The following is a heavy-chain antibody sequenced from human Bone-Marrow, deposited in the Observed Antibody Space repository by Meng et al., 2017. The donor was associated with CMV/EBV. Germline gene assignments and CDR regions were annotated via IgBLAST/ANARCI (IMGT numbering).Heavy chain of an antibody. V-gene: IGHV4-59*01. D-gene: IGHD3-10*01. CDR1: GGSISSYY. CDR2: IYYSGST. J-gene: IGHJ3*02. CDR3: ARDRGLGPPLYYAFDI. Sequence: SETLSLTCTVSGGSISSYYWSWIRQPPGKGLEWIGYIYYSGSTNYNPSPKSRVTISVDTSKNQFSLKLSSVTAADTGVYYCARDRGLGPPLYYAFDIWGQGTRVTVSS.